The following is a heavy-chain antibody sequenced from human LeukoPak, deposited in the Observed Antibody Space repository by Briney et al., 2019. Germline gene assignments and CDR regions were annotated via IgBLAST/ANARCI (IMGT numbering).Heavy chain of an antibody. CDR1: GFTFDDYA. D-gene: IGHD6-13*01. CDR3: AKDGIRYSSSSGFDYFDY. Sequence: PGGSLRLSCAASGFTFDDYAMHWVRQAPGKGLEWVSGISWNSGSIGYADSVKGRFTISRDNSKNTLYLQMNSLRAEDTAAYYCAKDGIRYSSSSGFDYFDYWGQGTLVTVSS. J-gene: IGHJ4*02. V-gene: IGHV3-9*01. CDR2: ISWNSGSI.